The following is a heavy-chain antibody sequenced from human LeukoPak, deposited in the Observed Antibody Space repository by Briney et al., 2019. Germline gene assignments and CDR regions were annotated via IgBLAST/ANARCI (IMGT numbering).Heavy chain of an antibody. V-gene: IGHV3-23*01. CDR3: AKHVVSVYQLQLGY. Sequence: GGSLRLSCAASGFTFTGYAMTWVRQAPGKGLEWVSTISGNSHIAYYADSVKGRFTISRDTSKNTLYLQMNSLRAEDTAMYYCAKHVVSVYQLQLGYWGQGTLVTVSS. D-gene: IGHD2-2*01. CDR1: GFTFTGYA. J-gene: IGHJ4*02. CDR2: ISGNSHIA.